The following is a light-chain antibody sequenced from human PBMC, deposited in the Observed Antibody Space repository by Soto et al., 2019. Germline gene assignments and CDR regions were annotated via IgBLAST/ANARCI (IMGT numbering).Light chain of an antibody. Sequence: DIVLTQSPGTLSLSPGERATLSCRASQSVSSTFFAWYQQKPGQAPRLLMFGASHRATGIPDRFSGSGSGPAFTLTISRLEPEDFAMYYCQQYGTSPRGTFGQGTKVEVK. V-gene: IGKV3-20*01. CDR1: QSVSSTF. CDR2: GAS. CDR3: QQYGTSPRGT. J-gene: IGKJ1*01.